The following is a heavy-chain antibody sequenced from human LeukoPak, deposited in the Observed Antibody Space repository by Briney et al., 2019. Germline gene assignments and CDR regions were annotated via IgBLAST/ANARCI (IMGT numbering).Heavy chain of an antibody. CDR1: GFTFSSYS. V-gene: IGHV3-21*01. CDR2: ISSSSSYI. Sequence: GGSLRLSCAASGFTFSSYSMNWVRQAPGKGLEWVSSISSSSSYIYYADSVKGRFTISRDNAKNSLYLQMNSLRAEDTAVYYCARDTLLLVADFDYWGQGTLVTVSS. J-gene: IGHJ4*02. D-gene: IGHD2-15*01. CDR3: ARDTLLLVADFDY.